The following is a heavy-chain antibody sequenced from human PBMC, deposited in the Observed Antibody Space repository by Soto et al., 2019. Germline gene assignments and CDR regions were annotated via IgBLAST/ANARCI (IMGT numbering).Heavy chain of an antibody. CDR2: IKQDGSEK. Sequence: GGSLRLSCAASGFTFSSYWMSWVRQAPGKGLEWVANIKQDGSEKYYVDSVKGRFTISRDNAKNSLYLQMNSLRAEDTAVYYCARASVELLWFGEPSVVVNYFDYWGQGTLVTVSS. CDR1: GFTFSSYW. CDR3: ARASVELLWFGEPSVVVNYFDY. V-gene: IGHV3-7*01. D-gene: IGHD3-10*01. J-gene: IGHJ4*02.